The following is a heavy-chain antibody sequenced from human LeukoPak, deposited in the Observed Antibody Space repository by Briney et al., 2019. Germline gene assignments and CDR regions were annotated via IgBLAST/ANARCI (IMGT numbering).Heavy chain of an antibody. CDR1: GGSIRSYY. CDR3: ARHSTAMVSVAY. V-gene: IGHV4-59*08. CDR2: IYYSGST. Sequence: PSETLSLTCTVSGGSIRSYYWRWIRQPPGKGLEWIGYIYYSGSTNYNPSLKSRVTISVDTSKNQFSLKLSSVTAADTAVYYCARHSTAMVSVAYWGQGTLVTVSS. D-gene: IGHD5-18*01. J-gene: IGHJ4*02.